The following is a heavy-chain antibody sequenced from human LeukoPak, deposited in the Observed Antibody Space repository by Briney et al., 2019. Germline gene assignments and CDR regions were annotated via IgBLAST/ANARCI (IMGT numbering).Heavy chain of an antibody. Sequence: PGGSLRLSCAASGLIFSDAWMGWVRQAPGKGLVWVSRINSDGSSTSYADSVKGRFTISRDNAKNTLYLQMNSLRAEDTAVYYCARGGYCTNGVCYLDYFDYWGQGTLVTVSS. J-gene: IGHJ4*02. CDR1: GLIFSDAW. CDR2: INSDGSST. V-gene: IGHV3-74*01. CDR3: ARGGYCTNGVCYLDYFDY. D-gene: IGHD2-8*01.